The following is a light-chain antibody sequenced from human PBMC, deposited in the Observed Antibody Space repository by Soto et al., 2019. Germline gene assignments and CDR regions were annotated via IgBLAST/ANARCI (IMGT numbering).Light chain of an antibody. CDR2: DIS. J-gene: IGKJ2*01. V-gene: IGKV1-33*01. CDR3: QQYDKLPLT. Sequence: DIQMTQSPSSLSASVGDRVTITCQASQDISKYLNWYQQKPGKAPNLLIYDISILETGVPSRFSVSGSGTDFTFTISSLQPEDIATYYCQQYDKLPLTFGQGTKLEIK. CDR1: QDISKY.